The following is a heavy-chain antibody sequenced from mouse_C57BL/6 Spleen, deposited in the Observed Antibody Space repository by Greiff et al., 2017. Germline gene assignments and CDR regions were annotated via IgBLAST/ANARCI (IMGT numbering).Heavy chain of an antibody. J-gene: IGHJ2*01. V-gene: IGHV1-39*01. D-gene: IGHD2-4*01. Sequence: VQLQQSGAELVKPGASVKLSCTASGYSFTDYNMNWVKQSNGKSLEWIGGINPNNGTTSYNKKFKGKVTLTVDQSSSTAYMQLNSLTSEDSAVYYCVYDYDGFDYWGQGTTLTVSS. CDR1: GYSFTDYN. CDR2: INPNNGTT. CDR3: VYDYDGFDY.